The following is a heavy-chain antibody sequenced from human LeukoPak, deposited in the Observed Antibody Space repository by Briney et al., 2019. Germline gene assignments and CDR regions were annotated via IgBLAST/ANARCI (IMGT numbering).Heavy chain of an antibody. V-gene: IGHV1-69*01. CDR2: IIPIFGTA. J-gene: IGHJ4*02. CDR1: GGTFSSYA. Sequence: ASVKVSCKASGGTFSSYAISWVRQAPGQGLEWMGGIIPIFGTANYAQKFQGRVTITAHESTSTAYMELSSLRSEDTAVYYCARGGRLYSSSSSRPFDYWGQGTLVTVSS. D-gene: IGHD6-6*01. CDR3: ARGGRLYSSSSSRPFDY.